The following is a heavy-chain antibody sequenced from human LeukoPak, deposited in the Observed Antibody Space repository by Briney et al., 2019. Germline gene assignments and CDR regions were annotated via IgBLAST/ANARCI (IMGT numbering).Heavy chain of an antibody. V-gene: IGHV4-30-2*01. CDR1: GGSISSGGYS. J-gene: IGHJ5*02. CDR2: IYHSGST. D-gene: IGHD2-2*01. CDR3: ARGDCSSTSCYALSWFDP. Sequence: PSETLSLTCAVSGGSISSGGYSWSWIRQPPGKGLEWIGYIYHSGSTYYNPSLKSRVTISVDRSKNQFSLKLSSVTAAGTAVYYCARGDCSSTSCYALSWFDPWGQGTLVTVSS.